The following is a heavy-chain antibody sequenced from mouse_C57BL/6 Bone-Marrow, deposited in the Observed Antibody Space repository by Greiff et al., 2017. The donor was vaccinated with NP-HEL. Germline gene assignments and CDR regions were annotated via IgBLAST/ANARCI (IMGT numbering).Heavy chain of an antibody. Sequence: EVKLVESGGGLVKPGGSLKLSCAASGFTFSSYAMSWVRQTPEKRLEWVATISDGGSYTYYPDNVKGRFTISRDNAKNNLYLQMSHLKSEDTAMYYCAGDLWDGAWFAYWGQGTLVTVSA. CDR3: AGDLWDGAWFAY. V-gene: IGHV5-4*01. J-gene: IGHJ3*01. D-gene: IGHD4-1*01. CDR1: GFTFSSYA. CDR2: ISDGGSYT.